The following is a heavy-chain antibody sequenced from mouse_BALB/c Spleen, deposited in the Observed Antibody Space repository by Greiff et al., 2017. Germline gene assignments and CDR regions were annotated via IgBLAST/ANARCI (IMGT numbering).Heavy chain of an antibody. CDR3: ARGSVTTAFDV. V-gene: IGHV5-6-5*01. D-gene: IGHD1-2*01. Sequence: EVQVVESGGGLVKPGGSLKLSCAASGFTFSSYAMSWVRQTPEKRLEWVASISSGGSTYYPDSVKGRFTISRDNARNILYLQMSSLRSEDTAMYYCARGSVTTAFDVWGAGTTVTVSS. J-gene: IGHJ1*01. CDR1: GFTFSSYA. CDR2: ISSGGST.